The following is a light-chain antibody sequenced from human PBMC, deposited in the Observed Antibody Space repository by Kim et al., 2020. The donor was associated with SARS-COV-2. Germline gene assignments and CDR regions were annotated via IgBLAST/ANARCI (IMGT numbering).Light chain of an antibody. CDR1: QSISSW. Sequence: SASVGDKVTITCRASQSISSWLAWYQQKPGKAPTLLIHDVSTLESGVPSRFSGSGSGTEFTLIISSLQPDDFATSYCQQYDTCWTFGQGTKVDIK. CDR2: DVS. CDR3: QQYDTCWT. J-gene: IGKJ1*01. V-gene: IGKV1-5*01.